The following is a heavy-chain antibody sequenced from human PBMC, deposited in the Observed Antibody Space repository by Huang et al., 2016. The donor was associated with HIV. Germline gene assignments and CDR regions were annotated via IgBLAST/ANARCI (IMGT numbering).Heavy chain of an antibody. CDR3: ARHQVDNTNYFYFGLDV. CDR2: IHKSGGT. D-gene: IGHD3-9*01. Sequence: QVQLQESGPGLVKPSETLSLTCSVSGGSLENFYLNCLRQSDGKGLEWSATIHKSGGTSYNPSLGSRLSVTVDPSKRQFSLNVRSVTAADTAVYYCARHQVDNTNYFYFGLDVWGRGTTVTVSS. CDR1: GGSLENFY. J-gene: IGHJ6*02. V-gene: IGHV4-4*07.